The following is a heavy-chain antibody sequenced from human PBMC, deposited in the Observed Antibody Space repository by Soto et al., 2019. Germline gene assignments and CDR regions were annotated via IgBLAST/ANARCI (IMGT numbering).Heavy chain of an antibody. J-gene: IGHJ6*02. CDR1: GFTFSSYA. V-gene: IGHV3-23*01. CDR3: AITPLAMVSSRYYGMDV. Sequence: EVQLLESGGGLVQPGGSLRLSCAASGFTFSSYAMNWVRQAPGKGLEWVSVISGSGDSIYYADSVKGRFTISRDSSMNTLYLHTNNRRAQDTPVYYCAITPLAMVSSRYYGMDVWGQGTPVTVSS. D-gene: IGHD2-8*01. CDR2: ISGSGDSI.